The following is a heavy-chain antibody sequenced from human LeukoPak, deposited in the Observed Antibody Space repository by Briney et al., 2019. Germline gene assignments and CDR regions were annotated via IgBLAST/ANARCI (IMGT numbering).Heavy chain of an antibody. CDR3: AKPSGGRAAIEYYYGMDV. Sequence: GGSLRLSCAASGFTFSSYAMSWVRQAPGKGLEWVSAISGSGGSTYYADSVKGRFTISRDNSKNTLYLQMNSLRAEDTAVYYCAKPSGGRAAIEYYYGMDVWGQGTTVTVSS. V-gene: IGHV3-23*01. CDR2: ISGSGGST. CDR1: GFTFSSYA. J-gene: IGHJ6*02. D-gene: IGHD2-2*02.